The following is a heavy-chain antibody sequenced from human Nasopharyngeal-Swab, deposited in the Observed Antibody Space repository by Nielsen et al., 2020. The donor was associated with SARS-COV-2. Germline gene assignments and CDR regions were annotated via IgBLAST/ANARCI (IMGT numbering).Heavy chain of an antibody. CDR2: ISGSGGST. Sequence: GRPLSIDWAASGFTYSSYAMSWVRQAPGKWLEWVSAISGSGGSTYYADSVKGRFTISRDNSKNTLYLQMNSLRAEDTAVYYCAKDLRSSSRGGMDVWGQGTTVTVSS. J-gene: IGHJ6*02. V-gene: IGHV3-23*01. CDR1: GFTYSSYA. CDR3: AKDLRSSSRGGMDV. D-gene: IGHD6-13*01.